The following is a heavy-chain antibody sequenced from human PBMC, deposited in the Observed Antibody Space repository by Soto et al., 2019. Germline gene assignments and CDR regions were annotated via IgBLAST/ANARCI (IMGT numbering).Heavy chain of an antibody. CDR1: GGSISSYY. CDR2: IYCSGST. D-gene: IGHD3-3*01. V-gene: IGHV4-59*01. Sequence: PSETLSLTCTVSGGSISSYYWSWIRQPPGKGLEWIGYIYCSGSTNYNPSLKSRVTISVDTSKNQFSLKLSSVTAVDTAVYYCARVIYYDFWSGYYGSSYGMDVWGQGTTVTVS. CDR3: ARVIYYDFWSGYYGSSYGMDV. J-gene: IGHJ6*02.